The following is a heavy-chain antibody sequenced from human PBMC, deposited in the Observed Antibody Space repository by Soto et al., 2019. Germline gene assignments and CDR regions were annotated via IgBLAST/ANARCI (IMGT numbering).Heavy chain of an antibody. D-gene: IGHD3-10*01. CDR3: ARGGVRGVNY. Sequence: QVQLQQWGAGLLKPSETLSLTCAVYGGSFSGYYWSWIRQPPGKGLEWIGEINHSGSTNYNPSLKSRVTISVDTSKNQFSLKLSSVTAADTAVYYCARGGVRGVNYWGQGTLVTVSS. CDR2: INHSGST. CDR1: GGSFSGYY. V-gene: IGHV4-34*01. J-gene: IGHJ4*02.